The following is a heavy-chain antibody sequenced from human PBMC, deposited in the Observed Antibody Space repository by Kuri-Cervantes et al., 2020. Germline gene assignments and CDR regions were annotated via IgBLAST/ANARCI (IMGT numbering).Heavy chain of an antibody. CDR3: AKTARLFGWSYYYGMDV. CDR1: GFTFSSYS. Sequence: GESLKISCAASGFTFSSYSMNWVRQAPGKGLEWVSYISSSSSTIYYADSVKGRFTISRDNAKNSLYLQMNSLRDEDTAVYYCAKTARLFGWSYYYGMDVWGQGTTVTVSS. CDR2: ISSSSSTI. D-gene: IGHD3-3*01. V-gene: IGHV3-48*02. J-gene: IGHJ6*02.